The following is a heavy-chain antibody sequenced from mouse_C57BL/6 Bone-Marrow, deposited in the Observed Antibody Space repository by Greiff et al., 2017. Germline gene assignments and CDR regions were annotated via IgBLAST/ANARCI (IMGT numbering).Heavy chain of an antibody. CDR3: TRDYYGSYWYFDV. J-gene: IGHJ1*03. D-gene: IGHD1-1*01. CDR2: ISSGGDYI. V-gene: IGHV5-9-1*02. CDR1: GFTFSSYA. Sequence: VQLKESGEGLVKPGGSLKLSCAASGFTFSSYAMSWVRQTPEKRLEWVAYISSGGDYIYYADTVKGRFTISRDNARNTLYLQMSSLKSEDTAMYYCTRDYYGSYWYFDVWGTGTTVTVSS.